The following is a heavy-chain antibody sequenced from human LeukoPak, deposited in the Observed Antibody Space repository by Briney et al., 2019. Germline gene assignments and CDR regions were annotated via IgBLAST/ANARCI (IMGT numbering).Heavy chain of an antibody. CDR1: GGSISSYF. D-gene: IGHD3-10*01. CDR3: ARDRGYYGRPHGYYGMDV. Sequence: PSGALFLTFTVSGGSISSYFWGWVRQPPGEGLGWIWCIYYSGSTNYNPSLKSRVTISVDTSKNQFSLKLSSVTAADTAVYYCARDRGYYGRPHGYYGMDVWGQGTTVTVSS. CDR2: IYYSGST. V-gene: IGHV4-59*01. J-gene: IGHJ6*02.